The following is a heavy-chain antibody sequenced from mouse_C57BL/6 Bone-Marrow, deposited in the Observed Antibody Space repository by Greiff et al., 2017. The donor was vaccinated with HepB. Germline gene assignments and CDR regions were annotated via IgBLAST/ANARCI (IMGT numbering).Heavy chain of an antibody. CDR1: GYAFSSYW. V-gene: IGHV1-80*01. CDR2: IYPGDGDT. CDR3: ARCYYGVSYSYYFDY. J-gene: IGHJ2*01. Sequence: VQGVESGAELVKPGASVKISCKASGYAFSSYWMNWVKQRPGKGLEWIGQIYPGDGDTNYNGKFKGKATLTADKSSSTAYMQLSSLTSEDSAIYFCARCYYGVSYSYYFDYWGQGTTLTVSS. D-gene: IGHD1-1*02.